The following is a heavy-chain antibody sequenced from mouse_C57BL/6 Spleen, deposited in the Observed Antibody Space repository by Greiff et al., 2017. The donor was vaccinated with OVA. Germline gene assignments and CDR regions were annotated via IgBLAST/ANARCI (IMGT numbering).Heavy chain of an antibody. J-gene: IGHJ2*01. Sequence: QVQLQQPGAELVKPGASVKMSCKASGYTFTSYWITWVKQRPGQGLEWIGDIYPGSGSTTYNEKFKSKATLTVDTSSSTAYMQLRSLTSEDSAVYYCARRPRGYYYDYWGQGTTLTVSS. CDR2: IYPGSGST. D-gene: IGHD1-1*01. V-gene: IGHV1-55*01. CDR1: GYTFTSYW. CDR3: ARRPRGYYYDY.